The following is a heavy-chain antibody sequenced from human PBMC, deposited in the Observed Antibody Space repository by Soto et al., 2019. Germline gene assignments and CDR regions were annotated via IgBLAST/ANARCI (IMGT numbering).Heavy chain of an antibody. Sequence: GGSLRLSCSASGFTFSSYAMHWVRQAPGKGLEYVSAISSNGGSTYYADSVKGRFTISRDNSKNTLYLQMSSLRAEDTAVYYCVKNRPIVVVTATPPLYFDYWGQGTLVTVSS. CDR2: ISSNGGST. CDR1: GFTFSSYA. D-gene: IGHD2-21*02. V-gene: IGHV3-64D*06. CDR3: VKNRPIVVVTATPPLYFDY. J-gene: IGHJ4*02.